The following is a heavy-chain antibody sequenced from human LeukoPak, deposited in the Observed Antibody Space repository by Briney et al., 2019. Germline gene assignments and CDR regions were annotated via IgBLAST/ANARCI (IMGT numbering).Heavy chain of an antibody. CDR3: AIPGGRFLEWLFFDI. J-gene: IGHJ3*02. CDR1: GGSISSSSYY. Sequence: SETLSLTCTVSGGSISSSSYYWGWIRQPPGKGLEWIGSIYYSGSTYYNPSLKSRVTISVDTSKNQFSLKLSSVTAADTAVYYCAIPGGRFLEWLFFDIWGQGTMVTVSS. V-gene: IGHV4-39*01. CDR2: IYYSGST. D-gene: IGHD3-3*01.